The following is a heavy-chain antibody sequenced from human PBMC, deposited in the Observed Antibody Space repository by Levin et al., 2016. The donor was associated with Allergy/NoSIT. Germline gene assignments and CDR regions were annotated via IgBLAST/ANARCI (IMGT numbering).Heavy chain of an antibody. CDR2: IYPGDSDT. V-gene: IGHV5-51*01. Sequence: KVSCKGSGYSFSSYWIAWVRQMPGKGLEWMGVIYPGDSDTRYNPSFQGQVTISADKSITTAYLQWSSLKASDTAMYYCARHDGVVWFGPWGQGTHVTVSS. J-gene: IGHJ5*02. D-gene: IGHD3-3*01. CDR1: GYSFSSYW. CDR3: ARHDGVVWFGP.